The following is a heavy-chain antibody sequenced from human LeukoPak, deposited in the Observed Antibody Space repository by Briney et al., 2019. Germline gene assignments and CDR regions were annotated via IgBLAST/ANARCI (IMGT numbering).Heavy chain of an antibody. V-gene: IGHV4-30-4*01. CDR2: IYYSGST. D-gene: IGHD2-8*01. Sequence: SQTLSLTCTVSGGSISSGDYYWSWIRQPPGKGLEWIGYIYYSGSTYYNPSLKSRVTISVDTSKNQFSLKLSSVTAADTAVYYCAKAGKEEVYYFDYWGQGTLVTVSS. J-gene: IGHJ4*02. CDR3: AKAGKEEVYYFDY. CDR1: GGSISSGDYY.